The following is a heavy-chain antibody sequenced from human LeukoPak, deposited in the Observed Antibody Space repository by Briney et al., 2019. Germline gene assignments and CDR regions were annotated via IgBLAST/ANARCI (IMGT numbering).Heavy chain of an antibody. CDR2: IYPGDSET. Sequence: GESLKISWKGSGYSFTSYWIGWVRQMPGKGLEWMGIIYPGDSETRYSPSFQGQVTISADKSIRTAYLQWSSLKASDTAMYYCARLHYYGSGKRGAWFDPWGQGTLVTVSS. CDR1: GYSFTSYW. J-gene: IGHJ5*02. D-gene: IGHD3-10*01. V-gene: IGHV5-51*01. CDR3: ARLHYYGSGKRGAWFDP.